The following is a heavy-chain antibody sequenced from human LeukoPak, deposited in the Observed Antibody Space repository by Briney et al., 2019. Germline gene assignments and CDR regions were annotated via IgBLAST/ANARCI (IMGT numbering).Heavy chain of an antibody. CDR1: GYTFTGYY. CDR2: INPNSGGT. Sequence: ASVKVSCKASGYTFTGYYMHWVRQAPGQGLVWMGWINPNSGGTNYAQKFQGRVTMTRDTSISTAYMELRSLRSDDTAVYYCARRFASTVTYYTGYGHFDYWGQGTLVTVSS. D-gene: IGHD4-17*01. J-gene: IGHJ4*02. V-gene: IGHV1-2*02. CDR3: ARRFASTVTYYTGYGHFDY.